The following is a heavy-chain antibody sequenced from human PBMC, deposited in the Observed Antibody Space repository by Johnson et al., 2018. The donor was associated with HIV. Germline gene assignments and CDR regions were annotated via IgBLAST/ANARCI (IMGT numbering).Heavy chain of an antibody. V-gene: IGHV3-30*03. J-gene: IGHJ3*02. Sequence: QVQLVESGGGVVQSGRSLRLSCAASGFTFSSYWMSWVRLAPGKGLEWVPIISYDGSNKYYADSVKGRFTISRDNAKNSVYLQMNSLRAEDTAVYYCARGTLAAFDIWGQGTMVTVSS. CDR2: ISYDGSNK. D-gene: IGHD2-2*01. CDR1: GFTFSSYW. CDR3: ARGTLAAFDI.